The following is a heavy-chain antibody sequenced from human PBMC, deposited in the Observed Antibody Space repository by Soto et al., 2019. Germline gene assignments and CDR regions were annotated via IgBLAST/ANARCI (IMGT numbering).Heavy chain of an antibody. CDR2: ISYDGSNK. Sequence: QVQLVESGGGVVQPGRSLRLSCAASGFTFSSYGMHWVRQAPGKGLEWVAVISYDGSNKYYADSVKGRFTISRDNSKNTLYLQMNSLRAEDTAVYYCAKDIGLGAFDIWGQGTMVTVSS. J-gene: IGHJ3*02. V-gene: IGHV3-30*18. CDR3: AKDIGLGAFDI. CDR1: GFTFSSYG. D-gene: IGHD2-15*01.